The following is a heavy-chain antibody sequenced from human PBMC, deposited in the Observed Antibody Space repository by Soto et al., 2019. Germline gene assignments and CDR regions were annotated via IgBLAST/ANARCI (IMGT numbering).Heavy chain of an antibody. V-gene: IGHV1-69*02. CDR3: ASSPNTFGGVIVFDY. Sequence: GASVKVSCKASGGTFSSYTISWVRQAPGQGLEWMGRIIPILGIANYAQKFQGRVTITADKSTSTAYMELSSLRSEDTAVYYYASSPNTFGGVIVFDYWGQGTLVTVSS. CDR2: IIPILGIA. J-gene: IGHJ4*02. CDR1: GGTFSSYT. D-gene: IGHD3-16*02.